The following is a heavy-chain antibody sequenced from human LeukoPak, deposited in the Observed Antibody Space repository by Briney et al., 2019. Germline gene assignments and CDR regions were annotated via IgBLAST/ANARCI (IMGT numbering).Heavy chain of an antibody. V-gene: IGHV4-59*01. Sequence: PSETLSLTCTVSGGSISSYYCSWIRQPPGKGLGWIGNIYYSGSTNYNPPLKSRVTISVDTSKNQFSLQLSSVTAADTAVYYCTGVSIAYYYMDVWGKGTTVTISS. CDR1: GGSISSYY. CDR3: TGVSIAYYYMDV. J-gene: IGHJ6*03. D-gene: IGHD2-8*01. CDR2: IYYSGST.